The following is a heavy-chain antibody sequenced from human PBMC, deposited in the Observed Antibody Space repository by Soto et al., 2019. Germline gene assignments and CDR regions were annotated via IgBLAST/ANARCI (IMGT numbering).Heavy chain of an antibody. CDR1: GFTFSSYA. CDR3: AKVIGRNWNPRGY. D-gene: IGHD1-20*01. J-gene: IGHJ4*02. CDR2: ISGSGVST. Sequence: PGGSLRLSCAASGFTFSSYAMSWVRQAPGKGLEWVSAISGSGVSTYYADSVKGRFTISRDNSKNTLYVQMNSLRAEDTAVYYCAKVIGRNWNPRGYWGQGTLVTVSS. V-gene: IGHV3-23*01.